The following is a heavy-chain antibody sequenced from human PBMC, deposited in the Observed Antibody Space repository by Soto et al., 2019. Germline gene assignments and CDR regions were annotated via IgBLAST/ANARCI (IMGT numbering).Heavy chain of an antibody. CDR3: ARDQRGVTTWYFDY. CDR2: IKQDGSEK. V-gene: IGHV3-7*01. Sequence: GGSLRLSCAASGFTFSSYWMSWVRQAPGKGLEWVANIKQDGSEKYYVDSVKGRFTISRDNAKNSLYLQMNSLRAEDTAVYYCARDQRGVTTWYFDYWGQGTLVTVSS. CDR1: GFTFSSYW. J-gene: IGHJ4*02. D-gene: IGHD4-17*01.